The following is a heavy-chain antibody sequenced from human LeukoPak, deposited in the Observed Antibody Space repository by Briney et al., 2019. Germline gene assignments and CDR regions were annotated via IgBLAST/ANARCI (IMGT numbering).Heavy chain of an antibody. CDR3: ARGRGYSGYFGYYYMDV. J-gene: IGHJ6*03. Sequence: TSETLSLTCAVYGGSFSGYYWSWIRQPPGKWLEWIGEINHSGSTNYNPSLKSRVTISLDTSKNQFSLKLSSVTAADTAVYYCARGRGYSGYFGYYYMDVWGKGTTVTISS. CDR2: INHSGST. V-gene: IGHV4-34*01. CDR1: GGSFSGYY. D-gene: IGHD5-12*01.